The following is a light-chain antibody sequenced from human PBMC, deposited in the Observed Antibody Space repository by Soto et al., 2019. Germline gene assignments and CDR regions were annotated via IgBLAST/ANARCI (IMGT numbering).Light chain of an antibody. CDR2: KAS. Sequence: DIKMTLSPSTLSGSVGDRVTITCRASQTISSWLAWYQQKPGKAPKLLIYKASTLKSGVPSRFSGSGSGTEFTLTISSLQPDDFATYYCQQYISYPWTFGQGTKVDIK. CDR1: QTISSW. CDR3: QQYISYPWT. J-gene: IGKJ1*01. V-gene: IGKV1-5*03.